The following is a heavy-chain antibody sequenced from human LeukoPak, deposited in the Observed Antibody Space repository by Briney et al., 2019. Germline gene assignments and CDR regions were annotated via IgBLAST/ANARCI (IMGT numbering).Heavy chain of an antibody. V-gene: IGHV3-30*01. CDR2: ISIDGSKT. CDR3: AKGEGGSSSWYDFYDYGMDV. Sequence: GTSPRLSCAASGFTFNNFSMHWVRQSPGKGREWVAVISIDGSKTYSADSLKGRFTISRDKSRKTPHLRMNTVRAEDTAVYYCAKGEGGSSSWYDFYDYGMDVWGRGTTVTVSS. D-gene: IGHD2-2*01. CDR1: GFTFNNFS. J-gene: IGHJ6*04.